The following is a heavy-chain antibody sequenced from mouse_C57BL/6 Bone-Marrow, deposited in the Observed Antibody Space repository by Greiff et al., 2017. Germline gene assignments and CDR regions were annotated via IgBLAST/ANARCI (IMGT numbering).Heavy chain of an antibody. Sequence: QVQLQQSGAELARPGASVKLSCKASGYTFTSYGISWVKQRTGQGLEWIGEIYPRSGNTYYNEKFKGKATLTADKSSSTAYLELRSLTSEDSAVYFCARELDTTVAKHWGQGTTPTVSS. CDR2: IYPRSGNT. CDR3: ARELDTTVAKH. V-gene: IGHV1-81*01. CDR1: GYTFTSYG. J-gene: IGHJ2*01. D-gene: IGHD1-1*01.